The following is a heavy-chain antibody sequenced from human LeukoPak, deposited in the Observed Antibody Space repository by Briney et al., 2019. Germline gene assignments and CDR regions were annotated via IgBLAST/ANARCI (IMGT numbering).Heavy chain of an antibody. CDR3: AKGYYDSSGTDY. CDR2: ISWNSGSI. CDR1: GFTFDDYA. V-gene: IGHV3-9*01. J-gene: IGHJ4*02. Sequence: GGSLRLSCAASGFTFDDYAMDWVRQAPGKGLEWVSGISWNSGSIGYADSVKGRFTISRDNAKNSLYLQMNSLRAEDTALYYCAKGYYDSSGTDYWGQGTLVTVSS. D-gene: IGHD3-22*01.